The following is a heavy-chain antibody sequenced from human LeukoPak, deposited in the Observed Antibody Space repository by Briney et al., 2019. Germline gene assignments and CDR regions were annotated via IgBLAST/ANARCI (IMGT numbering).Heavy chain of an antibody. J-gene: IGHJ2*01. CDR2: INHSGST. D-gene: IGHD6-13*01. Sequence: SETLSLTCAVYGGSFSGYYWSWIRQPPGKGLEWIGEINHSGSTNYNPSLKSRVTISVDTSKNQFSLKLSSVTAADTAVYYCARGAIAAAGTLLGYWYFDLWGRGTLVTVSS. CDR3: ARGAIAAAGTLLGYWYFDL. V-gene: IGHV4-34*01. CDR1: GGSFSGYY.